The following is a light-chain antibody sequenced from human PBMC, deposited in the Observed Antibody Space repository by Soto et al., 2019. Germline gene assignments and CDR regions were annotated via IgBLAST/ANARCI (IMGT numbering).Light chain of an antibody. CDR1: QDISNW. V-gene: IGKV1-5*01. CDR3: QHYNSYVVT. CDR2: DAS. J-gene: IGKJ1*01. Sequence: DIQMTQSPSTLSASVGDRVTITCRASQDISNWLAWYQQKPGQAPKLLIYDASNLDGMVPSRFSGSGSRTKFTLTINSVQPDDSATYYCQHYNSYVVTFGQGTNVEIK.